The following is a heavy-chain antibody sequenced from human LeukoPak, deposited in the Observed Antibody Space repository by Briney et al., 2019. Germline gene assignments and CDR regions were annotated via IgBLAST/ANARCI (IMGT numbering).Heavy chain of an antibody. CDR1: GYTFTTYA. V-gene: IGHV7-4-1*02. Sequence: ASVKVSCKTSGYTFTTYAISWVRQAPGQGLEWMGWINTNTGNPTYAQGFFTGRYVFSLDTSVNTSYLQITGLKADDTAVYYCGRDPKLGIRGYTYGYIDFWGQGTLVTVAS. CDR3: GRDPKLGIRGYTYGYIDF. J-gene: IGHJ4*02. D-gene: IGHD5-18*01. CDR2: INTNTGNP.